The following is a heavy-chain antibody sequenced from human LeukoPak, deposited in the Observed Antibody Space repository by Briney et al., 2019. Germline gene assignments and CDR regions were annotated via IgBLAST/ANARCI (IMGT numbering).Heavy chain of an antibody. CDR3: ARRSGSSLDP. Sequence: SETLSLTCAVYGGSFSGYYWGWIRQPPGKGLEWIGEINHSGSTNYNPSLKSRVTISVDTSKNQFSLKLSSVTAADTAVYYCARRSGSSLDPWGQGTLVTVSS. CDR2: INHSGST. V-gene: IGHV4-34*01. J-gene: IGHJ5*02. CDR1: GGSFSGYY. D-gene: IGHD3-22*01.